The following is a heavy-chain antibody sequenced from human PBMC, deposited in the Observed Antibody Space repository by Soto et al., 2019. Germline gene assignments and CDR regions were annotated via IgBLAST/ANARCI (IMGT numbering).Heavy chain of an antibody. V-gene: IGHV1-18*04. CDR2: ISAYNGNT. Sequence: ASVKVSCKASGYTFTSYGISWVRQAPGQGLEWMGWISAYNGNTNYAQKLQGRVTMTTDTSTSTAYMELRSLRSDDTAVYYCARLDFWEEPYYYYGMDAWGQGTTVTVSS. CDR1: GYTFTSYG. D-gene: IGHD3-16*01. J-gene: IGHJ6*02. CDR3: ARLDFWEEPYYYYGMDA.